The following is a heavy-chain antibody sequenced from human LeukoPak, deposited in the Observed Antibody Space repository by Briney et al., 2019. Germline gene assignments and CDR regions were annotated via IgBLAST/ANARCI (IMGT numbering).Heavy chain of an antibody. J-gene: IGHJ6*03. D-gene: IGHD3-10*01. V-gene: IGHV4-59*01. Sequence: SETLSLTCTVSGGSISSYYWSWIRQPPGKGLEWIGYIYYSGSTNYNPSLKSRVTISVDTSKNQFSLKLSSVTAADTAVYYCARGGEGNYYYYMDVWGKGTTVTVSS. CDR1: GGSISSYY. CDR2: IYYSGST. CDR3: ARGGEGNYYYYMDV.